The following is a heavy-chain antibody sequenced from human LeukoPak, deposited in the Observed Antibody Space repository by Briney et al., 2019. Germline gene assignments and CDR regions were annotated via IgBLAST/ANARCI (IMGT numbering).Heavy chain of an antibody. CDR3: AKGAASRGYTYVAN. D-gene: IGHD5-18*01. Sequence: GGSLRLSCAASGFTFSDYYMSWMRHALGEGVEWVSYISSSGSTIYYADSVKGRFTISRDNAKNSLYLQMNSLRAEDTAVYYCAKGAASRGYTYVANWGQGTLVTVSS. J-gene: IGHJ4*02. CDR1: GFTFSDYY. CDR2: ISSSGSTI. V-gene: IGHV3-11*01.